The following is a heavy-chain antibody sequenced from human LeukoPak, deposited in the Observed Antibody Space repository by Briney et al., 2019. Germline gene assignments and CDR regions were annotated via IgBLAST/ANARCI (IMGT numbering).Heavy chain of an antibody. D-gene: IGHD3-22*01. J-gene: IGHJ1*01. CDR3: AKDRDSSGYPVEYFQE. V-gene: IGHV3-23*01. CDR1: GFTFSTYA. CDR2: TSGSGGST. Sequence: GGSLRLSCAASGFTFSTYAMSWVRQVPGKGLEWVSATSGSGGSTYYADSVKGRFTISRDNSKNTLHLQMNSLRAEDTAVYYCAKDRDSSGYPVEYFQEWGQGTLATVSS.